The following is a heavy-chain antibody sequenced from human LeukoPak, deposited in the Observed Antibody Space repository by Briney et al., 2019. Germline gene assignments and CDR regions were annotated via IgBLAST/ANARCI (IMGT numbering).Heavy chain of an antibody. V-gene: IGHV1-2*02. D-gene: IGHD3-10*01. Sequence: ASVKVSCKVSGYTFTGYYMHWVRQAPGQGLEWMGWINPNSGGTNYAQKFQGRVTMTRDTSISTAYMELSRLRSDDTAVYYCASQRVHYYYMDVWGKGTTVTVSS. CDR3: ASQRVHYYYMDV. CDR1: GYTFTGYY. CDR2: INPNSGGT. J-gene: IGHJ6*03.